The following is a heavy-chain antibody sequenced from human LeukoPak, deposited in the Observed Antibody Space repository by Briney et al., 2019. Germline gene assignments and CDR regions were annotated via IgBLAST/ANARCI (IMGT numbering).Heavy chain of an antibody. J-gene: IGHJ3*02. CDR3: ATDPSDYETDAFDI. CDR1: GFTFTRFN. CDR2: ISSSSSTT. V-gene: IGHV3-48*02. Sequence: HPGGSLRLSCAASGFTFTRFNMNWVRQAPGKGLEWVSYISSSSSTTYYTDSVKGRFTISRDDAKNSLYLQMNSLRDEDTAVYYCATDPSDYETDAFDIWGQGTMVTVSS. D-gene: IGHD5-12*01.